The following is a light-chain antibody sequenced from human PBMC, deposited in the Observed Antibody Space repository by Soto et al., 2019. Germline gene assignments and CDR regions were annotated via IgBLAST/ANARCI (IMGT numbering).Light chain of an antibody. CDR2: AAS. V-gene: IGKV1-6*01. CDR1: QGIRKD. CDR3: LQAYNYPRT. J-gene: IGKJ1*01. Sequence: AVQMTQSPSSLSASVGDIVTITCRASQGIRKDLAWYQQKPGRAPRLLIFAASTLQSGVPSRFSGSGAGTDFTLTISSLQPEDFATYCCLQAYNYPRTFGQGTKVDIK.